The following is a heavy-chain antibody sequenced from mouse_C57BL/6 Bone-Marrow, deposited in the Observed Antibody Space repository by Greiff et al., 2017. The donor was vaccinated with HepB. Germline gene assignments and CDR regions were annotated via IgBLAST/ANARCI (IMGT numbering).Heavy chain of an antibody. CDR1: GYTFTSYW. CDR2: IYPSSGYT. CDR3: ARSAYWYFDV. V-gene: IGHV1-7*01. Sequence: QVQLQQSGAELAKPGASVKLSCKASGYTFTSYWMHWVKQRPVQGLEWIGYIYPSSGYTKYNQKFKDKATLTADKSSSTAYMQLSSLTYEDSAVYYCARSAYWYFDVWGTGTTVTVSS. J-gene: IGHJ1*03.